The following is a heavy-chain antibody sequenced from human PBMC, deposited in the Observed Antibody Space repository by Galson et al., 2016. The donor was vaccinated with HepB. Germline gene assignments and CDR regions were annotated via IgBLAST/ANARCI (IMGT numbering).Heavy chain of an antibody. CDR1: GFIVGNNY. D-gene: IGHD3-16*01. Sequence: SLRLSCAVSGFIVGNNYMSWVRQAPGKGLEWVSIINSGGRTNYADSVKGRFTISRDNSANTLFLQMNRLRDEDTAVYYCARGGSGSYGALDIWGQGTMVIVSS. V-gene: IGHV3-53*01. CDR3: ARGGSGSYGALDI. CDR2: INSGGRT. J-gene: IGHJ3*02.